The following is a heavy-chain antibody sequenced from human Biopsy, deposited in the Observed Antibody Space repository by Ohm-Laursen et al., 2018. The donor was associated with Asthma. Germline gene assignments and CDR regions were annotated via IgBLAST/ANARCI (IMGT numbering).Heavy chain of an antibody. J-gene: IGHJ4*02. D-gene: IGHD2-15*01. CDR2: IHYSGST. CDR3: AGFCSGGNCPDH. Sequence: SETPSLTCTVSGVSIRSCYWTWIRQPPGKGLEWIGNIHYSGSTYSNPSLKSRVTISVDTSKKQISLRLSSVIAADTAVYYCAGFCSGGNCPDHWGQGTLVTVSS. V-gene: IGHV4-59*01. CDR1: GVSIRSCY.